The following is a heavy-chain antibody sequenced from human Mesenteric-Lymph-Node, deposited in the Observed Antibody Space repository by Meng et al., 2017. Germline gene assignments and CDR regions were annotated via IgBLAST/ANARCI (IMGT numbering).Heavy chain of an antibody. CDR2: IHYNGNT. J-gene: IGHJ4*02. Sequence: GSLRLSCVVSDYLISSGFYWGWVRQPPGKGLEWIGHIHYNGNTYYNSSLKGRVTISVDTSKNQFSLRVNSVTAADTAVYYCASIYGSGSYWGQGTLVTVSS. CDR3: ASIYGSGSY. CDR1: DYLISSGFY. D-gene: IGHD3-10*01. V-gene: IGHV4-38-2*01.